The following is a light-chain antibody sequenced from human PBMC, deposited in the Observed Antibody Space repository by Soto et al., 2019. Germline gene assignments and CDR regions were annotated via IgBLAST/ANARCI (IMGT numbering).Light chain of an antibody. CDR1: SSDVGSYNR. V-gene: IGLV2-23*01. CDR3: SSYAGYSTSVV. CDR2: EAN. J-gene: IGLJ2*01. Sequence: QSVLTQPASVSGSPGQSITISCTGTSSDVGSYNRVSWYQHHPGKAPKLMIYEANKRHSGVSDRFPGSKSGNTASLTISGLQAEAEAEYYYSSYAGYSTSVVFGGGTKLTVL.